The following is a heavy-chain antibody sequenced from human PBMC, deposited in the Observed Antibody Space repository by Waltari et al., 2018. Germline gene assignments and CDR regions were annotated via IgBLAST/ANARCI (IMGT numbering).Heavy chain of an antibody. Sequence: QVQLVESGGGVVQPGRSLRLSCAASGFTFSSYAMHWVRQARGKGLEWVAVISYDGSNKYYADSVKGRFTISRDNSKNALYLQMNSLRAEDTAVYYCARDLGGHYDSSGYETPDYWGQGTLVTVSS. V-gene: IGHV3-30*01. J-gene: IGHJ4*02. D-gene: IGHD3-22*01. CDR3: ARDLGGHYDSSGYETPDY. CDR1: GFTFSSYA. CDR2: ISYDGSNK.